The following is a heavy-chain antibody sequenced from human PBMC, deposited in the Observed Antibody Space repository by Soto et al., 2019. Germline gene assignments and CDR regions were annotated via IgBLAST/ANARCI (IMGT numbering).Heavy chain of an antibody. CDR2: IDYSGKT. CDR3: ARDLSSGYDSYYFGY. CDR1: GYLISSGYY. J-gene: IGHJ4*02. V-gene: IGHV4-38-2*02. D-gene: IGHD3-22*01. Sequence: SETLSLTCSVSGYLISSGYYWGWVRQTPGKGLEWLGSIDYSGKTYKNPSLKSRVSASVDLSQNQFSLNLRSVTAADTAVYFCARDLSSGYDSYYFGYWGQGTLVTVYS.